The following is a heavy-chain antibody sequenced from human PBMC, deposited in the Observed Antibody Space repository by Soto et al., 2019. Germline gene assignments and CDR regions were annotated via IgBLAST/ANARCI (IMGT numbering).Heavy chain of an antibody. CDR3: ATQIDTVMVFRD. D-gene: IGHD5-18*01. CDR1: GDTFTSYY. V-gene: IGHV1-46*01. CDR2: INPHGGST. J-gene: IGHJ4*02. Sequence: ASVKVSCKAPGDTFTSYYLNWVRQAPGQGLEWMGVINPHGGSTKYAQKFQGRITMTRDTSRSTAYMELRSLRSDDTAVYYCATQIDTVMVFRDWGQGTLVTVSS.